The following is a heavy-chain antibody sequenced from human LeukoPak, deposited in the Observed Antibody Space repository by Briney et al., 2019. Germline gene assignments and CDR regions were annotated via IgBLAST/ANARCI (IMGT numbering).Heavy chain of an antibody. CDR1: GFTVSSNY. CDR2: IYSGGST. J-gene: IGHJ4*02. V-gene: IGHV3-66*01. CDR3: ARDRVLGVYDY. Sequence: PGGSLRLSCAASGFTVSSNYMSWVRQAPGKGLEWVSVIYSGGSTYYADSVKGRFTISRDNSKNTLYLQMNSLRAEDTAVYYCARDRVLGVYDYWGQGTLVTVSS. D-gene: IGHD2-8*01.